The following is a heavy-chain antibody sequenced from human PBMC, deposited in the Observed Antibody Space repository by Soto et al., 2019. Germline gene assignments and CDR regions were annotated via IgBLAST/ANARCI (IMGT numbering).Heavy chain of an antibody. Sequence: QVQLQQWGAGLLEPSETLSLTCAVYGGSFSGYYWTWIRQPPGTGLGGIGEINHSGSTNYNPSLKSRVTISVDTSKNQFSLKLTSVTAADTAVYYCARDKITGLFDYWGQGTLVTVSS. CDR2: INHSGST. CDR1: GGSFSGYY. D-gene: IGHD2-8*02. J-gene: IGHJ4*02. V-gene: IGHV4-34*01. CDR3: ARDKITGLFDY.